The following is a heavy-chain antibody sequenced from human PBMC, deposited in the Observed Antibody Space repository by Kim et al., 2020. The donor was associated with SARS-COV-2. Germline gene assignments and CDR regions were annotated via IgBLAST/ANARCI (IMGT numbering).Heavy chain of an antibody. CDR1: GGSFSGYY. Sequence: SETLSLTCAVYGGSFSGYYWSWIRQPPGKGLEWIGEINHSGSTNYNPSLKSRVTISVDTSKNQFSLKLSSVTAADTAVYYCARVGVGPKQLVRRGWFDPWGQGTLVTVSS. CDR2: INHSGST. D-gene: IGHD6-6*01. V-gene: IGHV4-34*01. CDR3: ARVGVGPKQLVRRGWFDP. J-gene: IGHJ5*02.